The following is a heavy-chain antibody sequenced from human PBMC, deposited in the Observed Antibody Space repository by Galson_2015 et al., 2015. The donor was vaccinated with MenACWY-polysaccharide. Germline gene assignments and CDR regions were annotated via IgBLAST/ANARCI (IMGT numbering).Heavy chain of an antibody. J-gene: IGHJ2*01. Sequence: SLRLSCAASGFTFNSYAMHWVRQAPGKGLEWVAVISYDETNKYYADSVKGRFTISRDNSENTLFLQMNSLTTEDTAVYYCARDPLDSSGYTRGSVFDLWGRGTLVTVSS. CDR2: ISYDETNK. D-gene: IGHD3-22*01. CDR3: ARDPLDSSGYTRGSVFDL. V-gene: IGHV3-30*04. CDR1: GFTFNSYA.